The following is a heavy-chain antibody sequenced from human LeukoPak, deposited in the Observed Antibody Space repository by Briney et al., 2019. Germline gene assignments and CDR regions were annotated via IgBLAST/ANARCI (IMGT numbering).Heavy chain of an antibody. CDR2: ISGSGGST. D-gene: IGHD1-14*01. Sequence: GGSLRLSCAASGFTFNNYAMTWVRQAPGKGLEWLSTISGSGGSTYYADSVKGRFTISRDNSKNTLYLQMNSLRAEDTAVYYCAKSIRDRFYFDYWGQGTLVTVSS. CDR3: AKSIRDRFYFDY. J-gene: IGHJ4*02. CDR1: GFTFNNYA. V-gene: IGHV3-23*01.